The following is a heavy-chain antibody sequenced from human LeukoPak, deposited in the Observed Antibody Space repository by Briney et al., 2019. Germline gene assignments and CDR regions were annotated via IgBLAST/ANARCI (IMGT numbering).Heavy chain of an antibody. CDR1: GYSFTSYW. V-gene: IGHV5-51*01. J-gene: IGHJ3*02. CDR2: IYPGDSDT. Sequence: GESLKISCKGSGYSFTSYWIGWVRQMPGKGLEWMGIIYPGDSDTRYSPFFQGQVTISADKSISTAYLQWSSLKASDTAMYYCARHAPGVAAAGTNAFDIWGQGTMVTVSS. CDR3: ARHAPGVAAAGTNAFDI. D-gene: IGHD6-13*01.